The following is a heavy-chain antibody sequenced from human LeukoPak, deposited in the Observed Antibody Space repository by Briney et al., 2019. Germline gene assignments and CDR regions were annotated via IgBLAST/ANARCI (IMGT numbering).Heavy chain of an antibody. CDR1: GGSISSGGYS. J-gene: IGHJ3*02. CDR3: ASYYYDSSGYYARGHAFDI. Sequence: SQTLSLTCAVSGGSISSGGYSWSWIRQPPGRGLEWIGYIYHSGSAYYNPSLKSRVTISLDRSKNQFSLKLSSVTAADTAVYYCASYYYDSSGYYARGHAFDIWGQGTMVTVSS. D-gene: IGHD3-22*01. V-gene: IGHV4-30-2*01. CDR2: IYHSGSA.